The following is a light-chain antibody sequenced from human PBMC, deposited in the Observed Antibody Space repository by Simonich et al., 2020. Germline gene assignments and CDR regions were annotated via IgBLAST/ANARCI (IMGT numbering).Light chain of an antibody. CDR2: YNN. J-gene: IGLJ3*02. Sequence: QSVLTQPPSASGTPGQRVTISCSGSSSNIGSNYLSWYQQLPGTAPKLLIYYNNTRPSGIPARFSGSKSGTSATLGITGLQTGDEADYYCGTWDSSLSAWVFGGGTKLTVL. CDR3: GTWDSSLSAWV. CDR1: SSNIGSNY. V-gene: IGLV1-51*01.